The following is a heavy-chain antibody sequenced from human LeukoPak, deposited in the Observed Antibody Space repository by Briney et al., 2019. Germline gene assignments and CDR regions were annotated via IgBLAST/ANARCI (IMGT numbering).Heavy chain of an antibody. CDR1: GFTFINYS. J-gene: IGHJ4*02. CDR3: ARDLSVGAKPDLGFDY. D-gene: IGHD1-26*01. V-gene: IGHV3-21*01. CDR2: ISSSSSYI. Sequence: GGSLRLSCTASGFTFINYSMNWVRQAPGKGLEWVSSISSSSSYIYYADSVKGRFTISRDNAKNSLYLQMISLRAEDTAVYYCARDLSVGAKPDLGFDYWGQGTLVTVSS.